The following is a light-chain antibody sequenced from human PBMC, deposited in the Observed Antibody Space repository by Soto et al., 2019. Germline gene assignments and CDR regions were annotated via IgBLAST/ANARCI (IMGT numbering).Light chain of an antibody. Sequence: DTVLTQSQCTLPLTSGERATLSCRARQSISGTYLAGYPQKPGQSPRLLSYSASTRAPAIPDRFSGSGSGTDVTITISTLEPDDFAVYYCQHYGSSPSTFGRGTKVQIK. CDR3: QHYGSSPST. J-gene: IGKJ1*01. V-gene: IGKV3-20*01. CDR1: QSISGTY. CDR2: SAS.